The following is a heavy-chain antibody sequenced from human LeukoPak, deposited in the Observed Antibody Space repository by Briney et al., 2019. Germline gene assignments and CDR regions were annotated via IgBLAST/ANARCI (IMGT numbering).Heavy chain of an antibody. CDR2: IWYDGSNK. CDR3: AKDEGYSSSWYRD. Sequence: PGGSLRLSCAASGFTFSSYGMHWVRQAPGKGLEWVAVIWYDGSNKYYADSVKGRFTISSDNSKNTLYLQMNSLRAEDTAVYYCAKDEGYSSSWYRDWGQGTLVTVSS. V-gene: IGHV3-33*06. J-gene: IGHJ4*02. CDR1: GFTFSSYG. D-gene: IGHD6-13*01.